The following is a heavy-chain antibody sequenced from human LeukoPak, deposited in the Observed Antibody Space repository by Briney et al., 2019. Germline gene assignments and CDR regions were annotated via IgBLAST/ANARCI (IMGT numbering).Heavy chain of an antibody. V-gene: IGHV1-8*03. CDR1: GYTFTGYY. Sequence: ASVKVSCKASGYTFTGYYMHWVRQAPGQGLEWMGWMNPNSGNTGYAQKFQGRVTITRNTSISTAYMELSSLRSEDTAVYYCASGGELTGYAFDIWGQGTMVTVSS. CDR3: ASGGELTGYAFDI. D-gene: IGHD1-26*01. J-gene: IGHJ3*02. CDR2: MNPNSGNT.